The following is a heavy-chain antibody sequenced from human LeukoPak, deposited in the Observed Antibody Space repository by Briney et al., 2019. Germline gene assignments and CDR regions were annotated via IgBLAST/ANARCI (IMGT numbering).Heavy chain of an antibody. CDR1: GGSISSSNW. V-gene: IGHV4-4*02. CDR2: IYHSGST. CDR3: ARDHPGVNWFDP. D-gene: IGHD3-10*01. Sequence: SETLSLTCAVSGGSISSSNWWSWARQPPGKGLEWIGEIYHSGSTNYNPSLKSRVTISVDKSKNQFSLKLSSVTAADTAVYYCARDHPGVNWFDPWGQGTLVTVSS. J-gene: IGHJ5*02.